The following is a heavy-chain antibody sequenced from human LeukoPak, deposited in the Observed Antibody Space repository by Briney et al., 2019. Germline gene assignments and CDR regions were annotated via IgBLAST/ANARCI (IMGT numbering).Heavy chain of an antibody. V-gene: IGHV1-69*06. CDR1: GGTFSSYA. CDR2: IIPIFGTA. Sequence: GASVKVSCKASGGTFSSYAISWVRQAPGQGLEWMGGIIPIFGTANYAQKFQGRVTITADKSTSTAYMELSSLRSEDTAVYYCARGVLVQRYYYMDVWGKGTTVTVSS. CDR3: ARGVLVQRYYYMDV. D-gene: IGHD1-1*01. J-gene: IGHJ6*03.